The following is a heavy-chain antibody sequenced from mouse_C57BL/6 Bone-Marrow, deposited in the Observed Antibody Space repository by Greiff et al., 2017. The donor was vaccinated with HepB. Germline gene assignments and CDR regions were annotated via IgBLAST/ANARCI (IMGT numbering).Heavy chain of an antibody. CDR3: ERYLRSTTVVADWYFDV. D-gene: IGHD1-1*01. J-gene: IGHJ1*03. Sequence: QVQLQQPGAELVKPGASVKMSCKASGYTFTSYWITWVKQRPGQGLEWIGDIYPGSGSTNYNEKFKSKATLTVDTSSSTAYMQLSSLTSEDSAVYYCERYLRSTTVVADWYFDVWGTGTTVTVSS. CDR2: IYPGSGST. V-gene: IGHV1-55*01. CDR1: GYTFTSYW.